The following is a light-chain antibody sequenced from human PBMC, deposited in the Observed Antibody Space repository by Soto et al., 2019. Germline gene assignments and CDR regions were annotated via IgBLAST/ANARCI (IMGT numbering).Light chain of an antibody. CDR2: LGS. J-gene: IGKJ1*01. V-gene: IGKV2-28*01. CDR3: MQALQTPWT. Sequence: IFMTQSPLSLPVTPGEPASISCRSSQSLLHSNGYNYLDWYLQKPGQSPQLLIYLGSNRASGVPDRFSGSGSGTDFTLKISRVEAEDVGVYYCMQALQTPWTFGQGAKADVK. CDR1: QSLLHSNGYNY.